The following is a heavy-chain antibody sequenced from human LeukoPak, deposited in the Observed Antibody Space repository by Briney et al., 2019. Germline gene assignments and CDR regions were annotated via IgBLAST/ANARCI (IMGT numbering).Heavy chain of an antibody. D-gene: IGHD3-22*01. CDR1: GFTFSIYA. J-gene: IGHJ4*02. CDR3: AREESHDHYDSSGCDY. V-gene: IGHV3-30-3*01. CDR2: ISYDGSNK. Sequence: GGSLRLSCAASGFTFSIYAMSWVRQAPGKGLEWVAVISYDGSNKYYADSVKGRFTISRDNSKNTLYLQMNSLRAEDTAVYYCAREESHDHYDSSGCDYWGQGTLVTVSS.